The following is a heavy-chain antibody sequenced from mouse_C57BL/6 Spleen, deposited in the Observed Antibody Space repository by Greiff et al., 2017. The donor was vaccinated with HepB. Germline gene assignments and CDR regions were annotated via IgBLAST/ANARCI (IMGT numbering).Heavy chain of an antibody. CDR3: ARGDYGSSFAMDY. CDR1: GYTFTSYG. CDR2: IYPRSGNT. V-gene: IGHV1-81*01. D-gene: IGHD1-1*01. J-gene: IGHJ4*01. Sequence: VKLQESGAELARPGASVKLSCKASGYTFTSYGISWVKQRTGQGLEWIGEIYPRSGNTYYNEKFKGKATLTADKSSSTAYMELRSLTSEDSAVYFCARGDYGSSFAMDYWGQGTSVTVSS.